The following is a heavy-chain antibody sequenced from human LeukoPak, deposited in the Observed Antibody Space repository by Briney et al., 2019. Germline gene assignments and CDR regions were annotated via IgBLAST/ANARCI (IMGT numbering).Heavy chain of an antibody. J-gene: IGHJ4*02. Sequence: ASVKVSCKTSGYTFTNYAMNWVRQAPGQGLEWMGWINTNTGNPTYAQDFTGRFVFSLDTSVSTAYLQISSLKAEDTAVYCCARDGVTTVTMLDYWGQGTLVTVSS. D-gene: IGHD4-17*01. CDR3: ARDGVTTVTMLDY. CDR2: INTNTGNP. CDR1: GYTFTNYA. V-gene: IGHV7-4-1*02.